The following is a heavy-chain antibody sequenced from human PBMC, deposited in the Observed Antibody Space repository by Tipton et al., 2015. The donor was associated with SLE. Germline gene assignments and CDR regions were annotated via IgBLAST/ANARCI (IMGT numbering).Heavy chain of an antibody. CDR1: GGSINSYY. CDR3: ARRCGMGLYR. V-gene: IGHV4-59*12. CDR2: IYYRGST. D-gene: IGHD3-3*01. J-gene: IGHJ4*02. Sequence: TLSLTCTVSGGSINSYYWSWIRQPPGKGLEWIGYIYYRGSTIYNPSLKSRVTISVDTSKNQFSLRLNSVTAADTAVYYCARRCGMGLYRWGQGTLVTVSS.